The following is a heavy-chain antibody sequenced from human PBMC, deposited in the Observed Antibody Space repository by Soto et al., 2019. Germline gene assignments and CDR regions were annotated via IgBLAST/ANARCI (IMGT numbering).Heavy chain of an antibody. CDR1: GGTFSSYA. V-gene: IGHV1-69*12. Sequence: QVPLVQSGAEVKKPGSSVKVSCKASGGTFSSYAISWVRQAPGQGLEWMGGIIPIFGTANYAQKFQGRVTITADESTSTAYMELSSLRSEDTAVYYCARDLYYDFWSSYGMDVWGQGTTVTVSS. CDR3: ARDLYYDFWSSYGMDV. CDR2: IIPIFGTA. D-gene: IGHD3-3*01. J-gene: IGHJ6*02.